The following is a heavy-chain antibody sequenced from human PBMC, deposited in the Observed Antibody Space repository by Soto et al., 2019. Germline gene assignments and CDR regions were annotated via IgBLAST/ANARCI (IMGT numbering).Heavy chain of an antibody. Sequence: GGTLTLSCTASGVTFGNYAMSWFRQAQGKGLEWVGFIRSKAYGGTKDYAPSVNGNFTTSIEDPKTIAYLKMNSLKTENIAVYSCAGAVGGRGGYRRYCSSTSCYGYGMDVWGQGTPVTVSS. CDR1: GVTFGNYA. CDR3: AGAVGGRGGYRRYCSSTSCYGYGMDV. D-gene: IGHD2-2*01. CDR2: IRSKAYGGTK. V-gene: IGHV3-49*03. J-gene: IGHJ6*02.